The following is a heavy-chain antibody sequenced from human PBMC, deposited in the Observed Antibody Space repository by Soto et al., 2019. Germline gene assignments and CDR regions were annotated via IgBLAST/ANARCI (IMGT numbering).Heavy chain of an antibody. V-gene: IGHV1-69*01. J-gene: IGHJ4*02. D-gene: IGHD2-15*01. CDR1: GGTFSSYA. CDR2: IIPIFGTA. Sequence: QVQLVQSGAEVKKPGSSVKVSCKASGGTFSSYAISWVRQAPGQGLEWMGGIIPIFGTANYAQKFQGRVTITADESTCTAYLELSRLRSEETAVYYCARVVGPVGAPGGIDYWGQGTLVTVSS. CDR3: ARVVGPVGAPGGIDY.